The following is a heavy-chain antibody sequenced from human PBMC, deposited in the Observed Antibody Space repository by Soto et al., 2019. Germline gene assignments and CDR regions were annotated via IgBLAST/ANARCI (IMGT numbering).Heavy chain of an antibody. CDR3: ARSFDYGDHAGGPGY. J-gene: IGHJ4*02. CDR2: IYNSGST. D-gene: IGHD4-17*01. V-gene: IGHV4-59*08. Sequence: SETLSLSCTVSGGSISSYYWSWIRQPPGKGLEWIGYIYNSGSTNYNPSLRSRVTISVDTSKNQFSLKLSSVTAADTAVYYCARSFDYGDHAGGPGYWGQGTLVTVSS. CDR1: GGSISSYY.